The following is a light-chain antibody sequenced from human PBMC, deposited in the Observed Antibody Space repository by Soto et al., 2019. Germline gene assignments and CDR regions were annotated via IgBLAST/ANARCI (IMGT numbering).Light chain of an antibody. CDR2: MAC. Sequence: DIQMTKTPSTLSASVGDRVTITCRASQSISSWLAWYQQKPGKAPKLLIYMACSLESGVPSRFSGSGSGTEFTLAVGSLQSDDFAAYYCQQYNSYSPTFGQGAKVDI. V-gene: IGKV1-5*03. J-gene: IGKJ1*01. CDR1: QSISSW. CDR3: QQYNSYSPT.